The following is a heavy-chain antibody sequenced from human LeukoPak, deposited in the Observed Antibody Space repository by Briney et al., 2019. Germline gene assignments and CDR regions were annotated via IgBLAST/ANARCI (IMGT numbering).Heavy chain of an antibody. CDR3: ARTRFGAFDY. Sequence: SETLSLTCTVSGGSISSSSYYWGWIRQPPGKGLEWIGSIYYSGSTYYNPSLKSRVTISVDTSKNQFSLKLSSVTAADTAVYYCARTRFGAFDYWGQGTLVTVSS. CDR1: GGSISSSSYY. J-gene: IGHJ4*02. D-gene: IGHD3-10*01. V-gene: IGHV4-39*07. CDR2: IYYSGST.